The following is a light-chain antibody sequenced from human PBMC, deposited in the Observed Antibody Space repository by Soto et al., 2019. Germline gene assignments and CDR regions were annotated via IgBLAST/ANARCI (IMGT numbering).Light chain of an antibody. CDR3: QQYGSSPRYT. CDR2: GAS. J-gene: IGKJ2*01. Sequence: DIVLTQSQHTLSLSPGKRATLSCRASQSVSTRYLAWYRQKPGKAPRLLIYGASSRATGIPDRFSGSGSGTDFTLSISRLEPEDSAVYYCQQYGSSPRYTFGQGTKLEIK. CDR1: QSVSTRY. V-gene: IGKV3-20*01.